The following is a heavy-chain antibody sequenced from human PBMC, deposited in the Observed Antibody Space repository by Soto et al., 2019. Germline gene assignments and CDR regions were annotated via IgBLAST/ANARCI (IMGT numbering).Heavy chain of an antibody. Sequence: QVLLVQSGADVKKPGASVKVSCKASGYSFTSYGISWVRQAPGQGLEWMGWISGYNGNTNYAQKVQGRVTMTTETSMSTAYMELRSLRSDDTAVYYCARRTRWNDGGYYNYYMDVWGQGTTVTVSS. CDR1: GYSFTSYG. CDR3: ARRTRWNDGGYYNYYMDV. CDR2: ISGYNGNT. J-gene: IGHJ6*02. V-gene: IGHV1-18*01. D-gene: IGHD1-1*01.